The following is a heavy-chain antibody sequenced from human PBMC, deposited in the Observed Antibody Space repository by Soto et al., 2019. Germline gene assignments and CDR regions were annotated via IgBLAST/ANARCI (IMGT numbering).Heavy chain of an antibody. J-gene: IGHJ4*02. CDR2: MNPNSGNT. CDR1: GYTFTSYD. V-gene: IGHV1-8*01. D-gene: IGHD3-22*01. Sequence: QVQLVQSGAEVKKPGASVKVSCKASGYTFTSYDINWVRQATGPGLEWMGWMNPNSGNTGYAQKFQGRVTMTRNTSISTAYMELSSLRSEDTAVYYCARVPLNYYDSSGYYKYFDYWGQGTLVTVSS. CDR3: ARVPLNYYDSSGYYKYFDY.